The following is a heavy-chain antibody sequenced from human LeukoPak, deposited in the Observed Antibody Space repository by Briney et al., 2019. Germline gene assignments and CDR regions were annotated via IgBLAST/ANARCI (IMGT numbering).Heavy chain of an antibody. CDR2: ISSNGGRT. V-gene: IGHV3-64*04. Sequence: GGSLRLSCSASGFTFSSLPMHWVRQAPGKGLEYVSTISSNGGRTYYADSVKGRFTISRDNSKNTLYLQMNSLRAEDTAVYYCARITYRPYYFDYWGQGTLVTVSS. D-gene: IGHD1-1*01. CDR3: ARITYRPYYFDY. J-gene: IGHJ4*02. CDR1: GFTFSSLP.